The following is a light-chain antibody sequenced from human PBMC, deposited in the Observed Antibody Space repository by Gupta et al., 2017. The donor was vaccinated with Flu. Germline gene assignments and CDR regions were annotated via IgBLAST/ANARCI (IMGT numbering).Light chain of an antibody. Sequence: EVLMTQSPATLSVSPGERVTLSCRASQTVSRNLAWYQQKPGQAPRLLIYDASNRATGIPDRFSGSGYETEFTLTSNRRQSEDFAVYYCLQFNNLWTFGQGTRLEIK. V-gene: IGKV3-15*01. CDR2: DAS. J-gene: IGKJ5*01. CDR1: QTVSRN. CDR3: LQFNNLWT.